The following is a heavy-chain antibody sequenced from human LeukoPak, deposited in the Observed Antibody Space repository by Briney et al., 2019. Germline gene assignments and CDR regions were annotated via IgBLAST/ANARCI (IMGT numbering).Heavy chain of an antibody. CDR3: AREGNYYDSSGPPYFQH. J-gene: IGHJ1*01. V-gene: IGHV4-61*02. CDR2: IYTSGST. Sequence: SQTLSLTCTVSGGSISSGNYYWSWIRQPAGKGLERIGRIYTSGSTNYNPSLKSRVTISVDTSKNQFSLKLGSVTAADTAVYYCAREGNYYDSSGPPYFQHWGQGTLVTVSS. D-gene: IGHD3-22*01. CDR1: GGSISSGNYY.